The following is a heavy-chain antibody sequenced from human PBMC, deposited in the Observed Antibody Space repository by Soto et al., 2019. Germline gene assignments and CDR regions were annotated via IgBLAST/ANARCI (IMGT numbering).Heavy chain of an antibody. D-gene: IGHD2-2*01. V-gene: IGHV3-30-3*01. CDR3: ARGYCSRSSCAHFDC. Sequence: QVLLLESGGGVVQPGRSLRLSCAASGFTFSSYAVHWVRQAPGKGLEWVAVMSYDGSNKYYADSVKGRFTISSDNSKNTLYLQMNSLGTEDTAVYYCARGYCSRSSCAHFDCWGQGTLVTVSS. CDR2: MSYDGSNK. J-gene: IGHJ4*02. CDR1: GFTFSSYA.